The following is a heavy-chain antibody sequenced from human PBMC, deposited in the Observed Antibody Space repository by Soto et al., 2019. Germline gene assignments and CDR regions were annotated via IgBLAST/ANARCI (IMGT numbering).Heavy chain of an antibody. Sequence: EVQLVESGGGLVKPGGSLRLSCAASGFTFRSFTMNWVRQAPGKGLEWVSTISSNSAYIYYTDALRGRFTISRENAKNSLHLQMNSLRAEDTAVYYCTGDASRDSSARGWFDPWGPGTLVTVSS. CDR1: GFTFRSFT. CDR3: TGDASRDSSARGWFDP. V-gene: IGHV3-21*02. D-gene: IGHD6-13*01. J-gene: IGHJ5*02. CDR2: ISSNSAYI.